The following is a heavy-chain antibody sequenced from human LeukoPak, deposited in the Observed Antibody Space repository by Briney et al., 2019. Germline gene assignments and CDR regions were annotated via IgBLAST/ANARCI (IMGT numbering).Heavy chain of an antibody. J-gene: IGHJ4*02. CDR2: ISSSGSTI. CDR1: GFTFSSYE. Sequence: LRLSCAASGFTFSSYEMNWVRQAPGKGLEWVSYISSSGSTIYYADSVKGRFTISRDNAKNSLYLQMNSLRAEDTAVYYCAREGASLGYYFDYWGQGTLVTVSS. CDR3: AREGASLGYYFDY. V-gene: IGHV3-48*03. D-gene: IGHD4/OR15-4a*01.